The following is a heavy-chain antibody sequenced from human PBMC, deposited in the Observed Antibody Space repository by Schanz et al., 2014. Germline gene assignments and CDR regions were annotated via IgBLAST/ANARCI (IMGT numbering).Heavy chain of an antibody. D-gene: IGHD3-9*01. CDR2: INPSSGTT. CDR1: GYTFTTYY. Sequence: QVQLVQSGAEVKKPGVSVKVSCKASGYTFTTYYIHWVRQAPGQGLEWMGKINPSSGTTRIAQNFQGRFTMTRDTSTTTVYMELRGLRSDDTAVYYCARETTIITGGAFDVWGQGTMVTVSS. J-gene: IGHJ3*01. CDR3: ARETTIITGGAFDV. V-gene: IGHV1-46*01.